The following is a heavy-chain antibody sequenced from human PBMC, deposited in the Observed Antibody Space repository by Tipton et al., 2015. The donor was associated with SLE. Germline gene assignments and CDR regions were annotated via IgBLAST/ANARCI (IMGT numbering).Heavy chain of an antibody. V-gene: IGHV4-61*08. CDR3: ARGGGIRFLEWDYYYMDV. Sequence: LRLSCTVSGGSISSGGYYWSWIRQHPGKGLEWIGYIYYSGSTIYNPSLKSRVTISVDTSKSQVSLKLSSVTAADTAVYYCARGGGIRFLEWDYYYMDVWGKGTSVTVPS. J-gene: IGHJ6*03. D-gene: IGHD3-3*01. CDR2: IYYSGST. CDR1: GGSISSGGYY.